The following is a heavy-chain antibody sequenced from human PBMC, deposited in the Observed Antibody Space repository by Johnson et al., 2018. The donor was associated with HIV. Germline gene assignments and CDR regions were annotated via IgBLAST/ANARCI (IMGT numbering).Heavy chain of an antibody. J-gene: IGHJ3*02. CDR3: AKDGPYYLSPRDAFDI. V-gene: IGHV3-23*03. CDR1: GFTFDDYA. D-gene: IGHD3-22*01. Sequence: EVQVVESGGGLVQPGRSLRLSCAASGFTFDDYAMHWVRQAPGKGLDWVAVIFNSGTTYYADSVKGRFIISRDNSKNTLYLQMNSLRVEDTAVYYCAKDGPYYLSPRDAFDIWGQGTMVTVSS. CDR2: IFNSGTT.